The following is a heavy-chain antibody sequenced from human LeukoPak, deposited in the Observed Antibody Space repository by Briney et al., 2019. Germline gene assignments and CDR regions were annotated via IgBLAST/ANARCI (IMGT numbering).Heavy chain of an antibody. J-gene: IGHJ3*02. CDR1: GGSISSGDYY. V-gene: IGHV4-30-4*01. CDR3: ARGDGSSGYGAFDI. Sequence: SETLSLTCTVSGGSISSGDYYWSWIRQPPGKGLEWIGYIYYSGSTYYNPSLKSRVTISVDTSKNQFSLKLSSVTAADTVAYYCARGDGSSGYGAFDIWGQGTMVTVSS. CDR2: IYYSGST. D-gene: IGHD3-22*01.